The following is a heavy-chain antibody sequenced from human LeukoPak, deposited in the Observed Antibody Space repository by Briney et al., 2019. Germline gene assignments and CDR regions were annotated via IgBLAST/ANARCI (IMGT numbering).Heavy chain of an antibody. D-gene: IGHD2-2*02. J-gene: IGHJ4*02. V-gene: IGHV4-38-2*02. Sequence: PSETLSLTCTVSGYSISSGYYWGWIRQPPGKGLEWIGSIYHSGSTYYNPSLKSRGTISVDTSKNQFSLKLSSVTAADTAVYYCARDFPGYCSSTSCYSWGQGTLVTVSS. CDR2: IYHSGST. CDR3: ARDFPGYCSSTSCYS. CDR1: GYSISSGYY.